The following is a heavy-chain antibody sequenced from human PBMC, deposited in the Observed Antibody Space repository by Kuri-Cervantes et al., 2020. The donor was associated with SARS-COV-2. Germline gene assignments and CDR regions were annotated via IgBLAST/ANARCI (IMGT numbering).Heavy chain of an antibody. CDR3: ARDGGDFWSGPFYGMDV. D-gene: IGHD3-3*01. V-gene: IGHV4-61*02. CDR1: GGSINSGDYY. CDR2: IYSSGST. Sequence: SETLSLTCTVSGGSINSGDYYWSWIRQPAGKGLEWIGRIYSSGSTNYNPSLKSRVTISVDTSKNQFSLKLSSVTAADTAVYYCARDGGDFWSGPFYGMDVWGQGTTVTVSS. J-gene: IGHJ6*02.